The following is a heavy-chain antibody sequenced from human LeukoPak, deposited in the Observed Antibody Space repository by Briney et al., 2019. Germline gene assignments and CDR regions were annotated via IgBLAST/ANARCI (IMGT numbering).Heavy chain of an antibody. CDR3: ARHDHDGSGSYTIDY. D-gene: IGHD3-10*01. V-gene: IGHV4-39*01. CDR2: IYYSGST. CDR1: GGSISSSSYY. Sequence: SETLSLTCTVSGGSISSSSYYWGWIRQPPGKGLEWIVSIYYSGSTYYNPSLKSRVTISVDTSKNQFSLKLSSVTAADTAVYYCARHDHDGSGSYTIDYWGQGTLVTVSS. J-gene: IGHJ4*02.